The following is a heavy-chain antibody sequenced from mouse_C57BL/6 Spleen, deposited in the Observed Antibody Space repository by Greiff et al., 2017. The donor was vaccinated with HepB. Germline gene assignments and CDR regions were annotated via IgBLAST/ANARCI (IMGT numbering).Heavy chain of an antibody. V-gene: IGHV1-82*01. J-gene: IGHJ1*03. Sequence: VQLQESGPELVKPGASVKISCKASGYAFSSSWMNWVKQRPGKGLEWIGRIYPGDGDTNYNGKFKGKATLTADKSSSTAYMQLSSLTSEDSAVYFCASSFTTGVARYFDVWGTGTTVTVSS. CDR1: GYAFSSSW. D-gene: IGHD1-1*01. CDR2: IYPGDGDT. CDR3: ASSFTTGVARYFDV.